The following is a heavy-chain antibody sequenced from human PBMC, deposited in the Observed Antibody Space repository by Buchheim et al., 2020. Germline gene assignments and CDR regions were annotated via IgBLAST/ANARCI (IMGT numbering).Heavy chain of an antibody. CDR3: ARSLWFGERRGGMDV. V-gene: IGHV3-30*04. Sequence: QVQLVESGGGVVQPGRSLRLSCAASGFTFSSYAMHWVRQAPGKGLEWVAVISYDGSNKYYADSVKGRFTISRDNSKNTLYLPMNSLRAEDTAVYYCARSLWFGERRGGMDVWGQGTT. CDR1: GFTFSSYA. J-gene: IGHJ6*02. D-gene: IGHD3-10*01. CDR2: ISYDGSNK.